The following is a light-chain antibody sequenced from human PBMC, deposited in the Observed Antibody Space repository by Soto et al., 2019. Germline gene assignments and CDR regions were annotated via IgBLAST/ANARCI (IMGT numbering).Light chain of an antibody. CDR3: QQYNNWPPMYT. CDR1: QSVSSN. V-gene: IGKV3-15*01. CDR2: GAS. Sequence: EIVMTQSPATLSVSTGERATLSCRASQSVSSNLAWYQQKAGQAPRLLINGASTRATGIPARFSGSGSGTEFTLTISSLQSEDFAVYYCQQYNNWPPMYTFGQGTKLEIK. J-gene: IGKJ2*01.